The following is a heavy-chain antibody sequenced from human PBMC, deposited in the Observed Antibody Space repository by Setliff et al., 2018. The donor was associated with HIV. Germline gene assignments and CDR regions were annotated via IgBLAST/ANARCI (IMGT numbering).Heavy chain of an antibody. J-gene: IGHJ4*02. D-gene: IGHD2-21*01. CDR2: INPSGGST. CDR1: GYTFTDYY. V-gene: IGHV1-46*01. CDR3: AKDGGEVY. Sequence: ASVKVSCKASGYTFTDYYMHWVRQAPGQGLEWMGAINPSGGSTHYARKFQGRVTMTRDTATSTAYMELRSLRSDDTAVYYCAKDGGEVYWGQGTLVTVSS.